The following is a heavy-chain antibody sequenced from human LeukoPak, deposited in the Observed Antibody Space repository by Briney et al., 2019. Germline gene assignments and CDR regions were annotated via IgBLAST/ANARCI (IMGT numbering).Heavy chain of an antibody. CDR1: GGSISSSSYY. CDR3: ARGTVTTYVDY. J-gene: IGHJ4*02. Sequence: SETLSLTCTVSGGSISSSSYYWGWIRQPPGKGLEWIGSIYYSGSTYYNPSLKSRVTTSVDTSKNQFSLKLSSVTAADTAVYYCARGTVTTYVDYWGQGTLVTVSS. CDR2: IYYSGST. V-gene: IGHV4-39*01. D-gene: IGHD4-17*01.